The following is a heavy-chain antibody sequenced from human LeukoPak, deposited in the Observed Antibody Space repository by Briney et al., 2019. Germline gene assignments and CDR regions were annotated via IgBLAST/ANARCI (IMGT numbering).Heavy chain of an antibody. CDR3: ARDPPYCGGDCYKDY. V-gene: IGHV3-11*01. CDR1: GFTFSDYY. CDR2: ISSSGSTI. J-gene: IGHJ4*02. D-gene: IGHD2-21*02. Sequence: GGSLRLSCAASGFTFSDYYMSWIRQAPGKGLEWVSYISSSGSTIYYADSVKGRFTISRDNAKNSLYLQMDSLRAEDTAVYYCARDPPYCGGDCYKDYWGQGTLVTVSS.